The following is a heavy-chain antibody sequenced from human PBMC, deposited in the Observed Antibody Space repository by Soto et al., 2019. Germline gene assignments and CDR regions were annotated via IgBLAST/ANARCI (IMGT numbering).Heavy chain of an antibody. V-gene: IGHV3-23*01. CDR3: AKGTSNGGCFNPFDY. D-gene: IGHD6-19*01. CDR1: GFTFVNYA. J-gene: IGHJ4*02. Sequence: EVQLLESGGGLVQPGGSLRLSCAASGFTFVNYAMNWVRQAPGKGLEWVATLSGSGTSTYYADSVKGRFTISRDNSRNTLYLQMKSLRDEDTGVYYCAKGTSNGGCFNPFDYWGQGTLVTVSS. CDR2: LSGSGTST.